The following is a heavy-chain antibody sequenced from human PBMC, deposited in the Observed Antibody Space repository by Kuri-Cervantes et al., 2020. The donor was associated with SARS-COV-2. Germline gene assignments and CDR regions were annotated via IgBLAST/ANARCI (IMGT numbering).Heavy chain of an antibody. V-gene: IGHV4-4*07. Sequence: GSLRLSCTVSGGSISSYYWGWIRQPAGKGLEWIGRIYTSGSTNYNPSLKSRVTMSVDTSKNQFSLKLSSVTAADTAVYYCARFFLWSFDYWGQGTLVTVSS. CDR1: GGSISSYY. CDR3: ARFFLWSFDY. D-gene: IGHD2/OR15-2a*01. J-gene: IGHJ4*02. CDR2: IYTSGST.